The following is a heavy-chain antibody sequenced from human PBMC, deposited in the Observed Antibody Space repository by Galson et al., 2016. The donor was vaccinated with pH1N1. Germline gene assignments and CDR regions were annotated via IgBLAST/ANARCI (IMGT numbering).Heavy chain of an antibody. Sequence: QSGAEVTKPGESLKISCKGSGYNFDRYWIGWVRQMPGKGLEWMGIIYPGDSDTRYSPSFQGQVSISADKSISTAYLQWSSLKASDTTMYYCARQEFSDYWGQGTLVIVSS. CDR2: IYPGDSDT. CDR1: GYNFDRYW. J-gene: IGHJ4*02. D-gene: IGHD2/OR15-2a*01. V-gene: IGHV5-51*01. CDR3: ARQEFSDY.